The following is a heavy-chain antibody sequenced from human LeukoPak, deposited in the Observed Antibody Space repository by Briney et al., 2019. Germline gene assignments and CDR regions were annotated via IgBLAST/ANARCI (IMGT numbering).Heavy chain of an antibody. J-gene: IGHJ4*02. V-gene: IGHV3-30-3*01. CDR3: ARSVHHSGYDFWSGYWYYFDY. D-gene: IGHD3-3*01. CDR1: GFTFSSYA. CDR2: ISYDGSNK. Sequence: PGRSLRLSCAASGFTFSSYAMHWVRQAPGKGLEWVAVISYDGSNKYYADSVKGRFTISRDNSKNTLYLQMNSLRAEDTAVYYCARSVHHSGYDFWSGYWYYFDYWGQGTLVTVSS.